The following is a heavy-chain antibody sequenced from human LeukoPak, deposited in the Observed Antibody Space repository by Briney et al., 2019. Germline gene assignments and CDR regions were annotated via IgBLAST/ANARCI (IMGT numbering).Heavy chain of an antibody. CDR2: IYTSGST. V-gene: IGHV4-61*02. CDR1: GGSISSGSYY. J-gene: IGHJ4*02. CDR3: ARDPGSGWYGVDY. D-gene: IGHD6-19*01. Sequence: PSQTLSLTCTVSGGSISSGSYYWSWIRQPAGKGLEWIVRIYTSGSTNYNPSLKSRATISVDTSKNQFSLKLSSVTAADTAVYYCARDPGSGWYGVDYWGQGTLVTVSS.